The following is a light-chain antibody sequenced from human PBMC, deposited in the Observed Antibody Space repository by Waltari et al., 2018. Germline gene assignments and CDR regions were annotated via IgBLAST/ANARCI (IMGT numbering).Light chain of an antibody. V-gene: IGKV3-20*01. CDR1: QSVARA. J-gene: IGKJ1*01. CDR2: NTY. Sequence: EIVLTQSPGSLSLSPGDRATIPCRASQSVARALACYHQKHGKPPRLLIYNTYTRATGVPDRFSGGGSGTDFSLTISRLEPEDFAVYYCQNYVRLPATFGQGTKVEIK. CDR3: QNYVRLPAT.